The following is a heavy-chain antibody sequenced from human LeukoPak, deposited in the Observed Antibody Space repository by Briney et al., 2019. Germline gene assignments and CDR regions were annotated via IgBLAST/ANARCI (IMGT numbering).Heavy chain of an antibody. D-gene: IGHD7-27*01. CDR2: IYYSGST. CDR1: GGSISSYY. V-gene: IGHV4-59*08. J-gene: IGHJ4*02. CDR3: ARRLGNRLLDY. Sequence: LETLSLTCTVSGGSISSYYWNWIRQPPGKGLEWIGYIYYSGSTNYNPSLKSRVTISVDTSKNQFSLNLSSVTAADTAVYYCARRLGNRLLDYWGQGTLVTVSS.